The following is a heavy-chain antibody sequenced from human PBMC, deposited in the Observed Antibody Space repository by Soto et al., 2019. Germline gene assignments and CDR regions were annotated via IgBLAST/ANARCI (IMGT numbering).Heavy chain of an antibody. J-gene: IGHJ4*02. V-gene: IGHV3-53*01. CDR1: GFTVSNNY. CDR2: IYSGGYT. Sequence: EVQLVESGGGLIQPGGSLRLSCAVSGFTVSNNYMSWVRQAPGKGLEGVSVIYSGGYTAYGDSVKGRFTISRDNSKNTLYLTMNSRGAEAPPVFYCGTGPGGGGYWGQGTLVTVSS. D-gene: IGHD3-10*01. CDR3: GTGPGGGGY.